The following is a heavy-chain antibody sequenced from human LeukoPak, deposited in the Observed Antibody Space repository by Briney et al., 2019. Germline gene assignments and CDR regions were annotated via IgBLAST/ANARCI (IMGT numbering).Heavy chain of an antibody. CDR3: ARAPRVRDFYFDL. CDR1: SGSIDRSY. D-gene: IGHD3-3*01. V-gene: IGHV4-4*07. J-gene: IGHJ2*01. CDR2: VYTSGSL. Sequence: KSSETLSLTCTISSGSIDRSYWNWIRQSAGRGLEWIGRVYTSGSLNYNPFLKERVTVSLDTSRKQFSLNLTSLTAADTALYFCARAPRVRDFYFDLWGRGALVTVS.